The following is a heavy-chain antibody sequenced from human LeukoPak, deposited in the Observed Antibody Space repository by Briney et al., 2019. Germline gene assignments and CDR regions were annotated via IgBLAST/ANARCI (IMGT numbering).Heavy chain of an antibody. CDR3: ARDPTNTSGYYAYFDY. CDR1: GFTFSSYW. CDR2: IKQDGSEK. V-gene: IGHV3-7*05. Sequence: GGSLRLSCAASGFTFSSYWMSWVRQAPGKGLEWVANIKQDGSEKYYVDSVKGRFTISRDNAKNSLYLQMNSLRAEDTAVYYCARDPTNTSGYYAYFDYWGQGTLVTVSS. J-gene: IGHJ4*02. D-gene: IGHD3-22*01.